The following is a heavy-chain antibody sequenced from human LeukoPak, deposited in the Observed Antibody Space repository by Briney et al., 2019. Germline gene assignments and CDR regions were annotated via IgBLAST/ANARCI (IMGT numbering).Heavy chain of an antibody. Sequence: GGSLRLSCAASGFSVSSNYMSWVRQAPGKGLEWVSVIYSGGSTYYADSVKGRFTISRYNSKNTLYLQMNSLRAEDTAVYYCHIWSGDYWGQGTLVTVSS. V-gene: IGHV3-53*01. CDR2: IYSGGST. CDR1: GFSVSSNY. CDR3: HIWSGDY. D-gene: IGHD2-21*01. J-gene: IGHJ4*02.